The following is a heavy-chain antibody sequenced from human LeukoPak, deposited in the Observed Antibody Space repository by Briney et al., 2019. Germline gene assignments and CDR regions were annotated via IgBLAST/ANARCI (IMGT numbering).Heavy chain of an antibody. CDR3: ARRLFDY. CDR1: GGSISGYY. Sequence: ETSETLSLTCTVSGGSISGYYWSWIRQPPGKGLEWIGYIYYSGSTDYNPSLKNRLTISVDTSKNQFSLKLNSVTAADTAVYYCARRLFDYWGQGTLVTVSS. CDR2: IYYSGST. V-gene: IGHV4-59*08. J-gene: IGHJ4*02.